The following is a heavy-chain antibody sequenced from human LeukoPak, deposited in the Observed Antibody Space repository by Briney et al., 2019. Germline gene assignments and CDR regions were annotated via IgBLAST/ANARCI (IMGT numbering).Heavy chain of an antibody. J-gene: IGHJ4*02. CDR2: IYYSGST. CDR3: ARDRSYGDYLFEY. D-gene: IGHD4-17*01. Sequence: PSQTLSLTCTVSGGSISSGDYYWSWIRQPPGKGLEWIGYIYYSGSTYYNPSLKSRVTISVDTSKNQFSLKLSSVTAADTAVYYCARDRSYGDYLFEYWGQGTLVTVSS. V-gene: IGHV4-30-4*08. CDR1: GGSISSGDYY.